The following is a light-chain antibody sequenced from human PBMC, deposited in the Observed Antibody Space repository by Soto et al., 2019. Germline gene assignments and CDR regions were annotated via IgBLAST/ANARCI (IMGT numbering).Light chain of an antibody. CDR2: RNN. CDR1: SSNIGSNY. CDR3: AAWDDSLWGV. V-gene: IGLV1-47*01. J-gene: IGLJ2*01. Sequence: QSALTQPPSASGTPGQWVTISCSGSSSNIGSNYVYWYQQLPGTAPKLLIYRNNQRPSGVPDRFSGSKSGTSASLAISGLRSEDEADYYCAAWDDSLWGVFGGGTKLTVL.